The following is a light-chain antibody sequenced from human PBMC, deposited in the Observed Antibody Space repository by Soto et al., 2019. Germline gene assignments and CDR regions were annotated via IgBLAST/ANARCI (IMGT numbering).Light chain of an antibody. J-gene: IGKJ1*01. Sequence: EIVLTHSPGTLSLSPCERATLSFSASQSVSSTYLAWYQQKPGQAPSLLIFGASSRATGIPDRFSGSGSGTDFTLTIRGLQPEDFAVYYCQQYSTSPGTFGQGTKVDIK. CDR1: QSVSSTY. CDR2: GAS. V-gene: IGKV3-20*01. CDR3: QQYSTSPGT.